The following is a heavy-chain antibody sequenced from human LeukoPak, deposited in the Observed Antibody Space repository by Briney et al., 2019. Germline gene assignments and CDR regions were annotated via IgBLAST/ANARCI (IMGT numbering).Heavy chain of an antibody. J-gene: IGHJ3*02. V-gene: IGHV3-23*01. D-gene: IGHD2-15*01. Sequence: GGSLRLSCAASGFTFSTYAMSWVRQAPGKGLEWVSVISGVGGNTYYEDSVKGRFTISRDNPKNTLSLHMNSLSAEDTAIYYCAKDRHGYCSGGSCYYDAFDIWGQGTLVTVSS. CDR1: GFTFSTYA. CDR2: ISGVGGNT. CDR3: AKDRHGYCSGGSCYYDAFDI.